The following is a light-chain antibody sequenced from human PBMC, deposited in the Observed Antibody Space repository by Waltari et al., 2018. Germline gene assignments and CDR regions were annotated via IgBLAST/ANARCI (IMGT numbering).Light chain of an antibody. V-gene: IGLV1-40*01. CDR1: SSNIGAPYA. CDR2: GNP. J-gene: IGLJ1*01. CDR3: QSYDSNLSGLV. Sequence: QSVLTQPPSVSGAAGQRVTIACTGSSSNIGAPYAVHWYQHVPGTAPKVLIYGNPNRPSGVPDRFSASKSGTSASLAITGLQAEDEGYYYCQSYDSNLSGLVFGTGTKVTVL.